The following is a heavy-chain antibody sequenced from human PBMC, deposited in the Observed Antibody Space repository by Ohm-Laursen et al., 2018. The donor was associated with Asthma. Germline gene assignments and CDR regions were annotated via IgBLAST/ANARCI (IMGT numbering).Heavy chain of an antibody. D-gene: IGHD2-21*02. CDR1: GGTFNDYV. Sequence: ASVKVSCKSLGGTFNDYVIGWVRQAPGQGLEWMGGINSVFGGTTYPQKFQGRVTMTSDTSTSTVYMELSSLRSEDTAVYYCARATFSTYCGGDCYYFDYWGQGTLVTVSS. J-gene: IGHJ4*02. V-gene: IGHV1-46*02. CDR2: INSVFGGT. CDR3: ARATFSTYCGGDCYYFDY.